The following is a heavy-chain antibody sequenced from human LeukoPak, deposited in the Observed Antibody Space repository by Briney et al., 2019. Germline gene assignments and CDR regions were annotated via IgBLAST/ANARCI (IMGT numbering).Heavy chain of an antibody. V-gene: IGHV3-64D*06. J-gene: IGHJ4*02. CDR1: GFTFSNYG. Sequence: GGSLRLSCSASGFTFSNYGMHWVRQAPGKGLEYVSAITSNGGGTFYAASLKGRFTISRDNSKNTLYLQMSSLRTDDTAVYYCARDESIAVAGYEEGPLDDYWGQGTLVTVSS. CDR2: ITSNGGGT. CDR3: ARDESIAVAGYEEGPLDDY. D-gene: IGHD6-19*01.